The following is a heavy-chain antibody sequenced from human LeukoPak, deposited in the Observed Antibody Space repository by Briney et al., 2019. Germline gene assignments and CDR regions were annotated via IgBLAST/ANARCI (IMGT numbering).Heavy chain of an antibody. CDR2: ISYDGSNK. Sequence: PGGSLRLSCAASGFTFSGYAMHWDRQAPGKGLERVAVISYDGSNKYHADSVKGRFTVSRDNSKNTLYLQLNSLRAEDTAVYYCASGPYCTNGVCYGSNWFDPWGQGTLVTVFS. CDR1: GFTFSGYA. CDR3: ASGPYCTNGVCYGSNWFDP. J-gene: IGHJ5*02. D-gene: IGHD2-8*01. V-gene: IGHV3-30-3*01.